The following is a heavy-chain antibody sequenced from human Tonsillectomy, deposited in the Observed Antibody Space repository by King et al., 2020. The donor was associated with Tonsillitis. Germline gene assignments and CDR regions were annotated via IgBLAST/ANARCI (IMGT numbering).Heavy chain of an antibody. Sequence: QLVQSGAEVKKPGASVKVVCKASGYTFTGYYMHWVRQAPGQGLEWMGWINPNSGGTNYTQKFQGRVTMTRDTSISTAYMELSRLRSDDTAVYYCARAPTTKLTLYFYYWGQGTLVTVSS. D-gene: IGHD1-14*01. V-gene: IGHV1-2*02. CDR1: GYTFTGYY. J-gene: IGHJ4*02. CDR3: ARAPTTKLTLYFYY. CDR2: INPNSGGT.